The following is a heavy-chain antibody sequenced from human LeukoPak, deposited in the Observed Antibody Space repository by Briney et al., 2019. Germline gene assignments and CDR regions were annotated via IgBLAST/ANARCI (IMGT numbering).Heavy chain of an antibody. J-gene: IGHJ2*01. D-gene: IGHD3-10*01. CDR1: GGSISSYY. CDR2: IYYLGST. CDR3: ARDRPGSYWYFDL. Sequence: SETLSLTCTVSGGSISSYYWSWIRQPPGKGLEWVGHIYYLGSTNYNPSFKSRVTISIDTSKNYFSLKLNSVIAADTAVYYCARDRPGSYWYFDLWGRGTLVTVSS. V-gene: IGHV4-59*01.